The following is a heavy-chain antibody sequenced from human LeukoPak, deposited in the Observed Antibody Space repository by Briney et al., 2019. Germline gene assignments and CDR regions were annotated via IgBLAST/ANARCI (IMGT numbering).Heavy chain of an antibody. CDR1: GGSISSSSYY. D-gene: IGHD5-24*01. Sequence: SETLSLTCIVSGGSISSSSYYWGWIRQPPGKGLEWIGGIYYSGSTYYNPSLKSRVTISVDTSKNQFSLKLSSVTAADTAVYYCARQRLWVATSLWNAQEKYAFDIWGQGTMVTVSS. J-gene: IGHJ3*02. V-gene: IGHV4-39*01. CDR3: ARQRLWVATSLWNAQEKYAFDI. CDR2: IYYSGST.